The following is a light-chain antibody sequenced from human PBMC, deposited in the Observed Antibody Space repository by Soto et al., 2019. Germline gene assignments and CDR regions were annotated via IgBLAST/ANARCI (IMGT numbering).Light chain of an antibody. CDR2: DAS. V-gene: IGKV1-5*01. Sequence: DIQMTQSPSTLSASVGDRVTITCRASQSISTWLAWYQQKPGKAPKLLIFDASSLESGVPSRFSGSGSGTEFTLTISTLQPDDFATYYCQQYHSYRTFGQGTKVDNK. J-gene: IGKJ1*01. CDR3: QQYHSYRT. CDR1: QSISTW.